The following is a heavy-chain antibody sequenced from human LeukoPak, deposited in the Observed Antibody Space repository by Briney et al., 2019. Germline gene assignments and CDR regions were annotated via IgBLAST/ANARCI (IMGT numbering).Heavy chain of an antibody. V-gene: IGHV4-39*02. Sequence: SETLSLTCIVSGGSIAGSFYYWAWIRQTPGKGLEWIGTIYSGGSTYYNPSLKSRVTISVDMSNNHFSLRLTSMTAADTAVYYCARSKTTIEDRLFDPXXXXXXXXVXXASTKGPSEDYF. CDR3: ARSKTTIEDRLFDPXXXXXXXXVXXASTKGPSEDYF. J-gene: IGHJ4*01. D-gene: IGHD4/OR15-4a*01. CDR2: IYSGGST. CDR1: GGSIAGSFYY.